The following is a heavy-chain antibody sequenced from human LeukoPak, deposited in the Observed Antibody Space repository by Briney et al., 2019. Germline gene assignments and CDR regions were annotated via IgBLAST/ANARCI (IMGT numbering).Heavy chain of an antibody. D-gene: IGHD6-19*01. V-gene: IGHV3-30*04. Sequence: SCKASGGTFSSYAISWVRQAPGKGLEWVAVISYDGSNKYYADSVKGRFTISRDNSKNTLYLQMNSLRAEDTAVYYCARDAWAVAGTKYYYGMDVWGQGTTVTVSS. J-gene: IGHJ6*02. CDR2: ISYDGSNK. CDR1: GGTFSSYA. CDR3: ARDAWAVAGTKYYYGMDV.